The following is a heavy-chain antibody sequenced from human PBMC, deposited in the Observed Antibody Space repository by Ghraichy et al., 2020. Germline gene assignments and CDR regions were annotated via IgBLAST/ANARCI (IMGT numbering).Heavy chain of an antibody. J-gene: IGHJ4*02. CDR2: IYRGGST. V-gene: IGHV3-66*01. CDR3: AREGAATPSIEY. Sequence: GESLNISCAASGFSVSTYYMNWVRQAPGKGLEYVSVIYRGGSTYYADSVKGRFTITRDNSKNTLYLQMNSLRVEDTAVYYCAREGAATPSIEYWGQGTLVTVSS. CDR1: GFSVSTYY.